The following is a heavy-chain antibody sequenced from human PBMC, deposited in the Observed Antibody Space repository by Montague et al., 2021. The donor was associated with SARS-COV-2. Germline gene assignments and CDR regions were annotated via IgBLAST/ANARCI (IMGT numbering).Heavy chain of an antibody. V-gene: IGHV4-61*02. CDR2: IYTSGST. D-gene: IGHD3-10*01. CDR3: ARGGYYGSGSYSRLYYYYGMDV. J-gene: IGHJ6*02. Sequence: TLSLTCTVSGGSISSGRYYWSWIRQPAGKGLEWIGRIYTSGSTNYNPSLESRVTISVDTSKNQFSLKLSSVTAADTAVYYCARGGYYGSGSYSRLYYYYGMDVWGQGTTVTVSS. CDR1: GGSISSGRYY.